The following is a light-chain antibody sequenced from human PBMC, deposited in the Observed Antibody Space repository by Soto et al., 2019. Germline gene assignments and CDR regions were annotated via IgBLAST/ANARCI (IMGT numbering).Light chain of an antibody. J-gene: IGKJ5*01. V-gene: IGKV3-20*01. CDR1: QSVSSSY. Sequence: EIVLTQSPGTLSLSPGERATLSCRASQSVSSSYLAWYQQKPGQAPRLLIYGASSRATGIPDRFSGSGSGTDFTLTISRLEPEDSAVYYCQQYGISPITFGQGTRLEMK. CDR3: QQYGISPIT. CDR2: GAS.